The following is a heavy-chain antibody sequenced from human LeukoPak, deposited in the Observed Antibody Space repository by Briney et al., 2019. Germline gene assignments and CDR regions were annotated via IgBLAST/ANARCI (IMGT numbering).Heavy chain of an antibody. J-gene: IGHJ2*01. CDR3: ARVRFGESSDWYFDL. CDR1: GGTFSSYA. Sequence: GASVKVSCKASGGTFSSYAISWVRQAPGQGLEWMGGITTIFDTGNYAQKFQGRVTITADESTSTAYMELSSLRSEDTAVYYCARVRFGESSDWYFDLWGRGTLVTVSS. CDR2: ITTIFDTG. D-gene: IGHD3-10*01. V-gene: IGHV1-69*13.